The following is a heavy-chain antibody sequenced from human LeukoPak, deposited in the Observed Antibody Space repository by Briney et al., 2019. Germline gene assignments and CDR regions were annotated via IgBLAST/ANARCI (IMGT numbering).Heavy chain of an antibody. CDR3: ASSAMVTGYYYYYYYMDV. V-gene: IGHV1-8*01. D-gene: IGHD5-18*01. CDR1: GFTFTSYD. J-gene: IGHJ6*03. CDR2: MNPNSGNT. Sequence: ASVKVSCKASGFTFTSYDINWVRQAPGQGLEWMGWMNPNSGNTRYAQKVQGRITMTRDTSISTAYMELSSLRSEDTAVYYCASSAMVTGYYYYYYYMDVWGKGTTVTVSS.